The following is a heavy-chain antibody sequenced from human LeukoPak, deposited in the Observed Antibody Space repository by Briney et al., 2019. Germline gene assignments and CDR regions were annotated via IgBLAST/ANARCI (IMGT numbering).Heavy chain of an antibody. Sequence: GGSLRLSCAASGFTFSDHYMDWVRQAPGKGLEWVGRTRNKANCYTTEYAAPVKGRFTISRDDSKNSLYLQMNSLKTEDTAVYYCARDGGFGMDVWGKGTTVTVSP. J-gene: IGHJ6*04. V-gene: IGHV3-72*01. CDR1: GFTFSDHY. CDR3: ARDGGFGMDV. CDR2: TRNKANCYTT.